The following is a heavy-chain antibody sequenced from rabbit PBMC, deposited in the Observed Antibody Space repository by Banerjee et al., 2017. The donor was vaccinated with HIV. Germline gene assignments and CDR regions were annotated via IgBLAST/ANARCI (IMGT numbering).Heavy chain of an antibody. CDR2: IYAVDNGST. Sequence: QSLEESGGDLVKPGASLTLTCTASGFTFSGYYMYWVRQAPGKGLEWIACIYAVDNGSTYYASWAKGRFTISKTSSTTVTLQLNSLTAADTATYFCAREGGGYYFRLWGPGTLVTVS. CDR3: AREGGGYYFRL. J-gene: IGHJ4*01. V-gene: IGHV1S40*01. D-gene: IGHD1-1*01. CDR1: GFTFSGYY.